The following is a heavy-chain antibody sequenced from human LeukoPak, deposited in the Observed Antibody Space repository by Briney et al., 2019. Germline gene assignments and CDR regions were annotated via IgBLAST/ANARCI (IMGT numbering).Heavy chain of an antibody. CDR2: IIPILGIA. D-gene: IGHD2-21*02. J-gene: IGHJ4*02. V-gene: IGHV1-69*04. Sequence: SVKVSCKASGGTFSSYAISWVRQAPGQGLEWMGRIIPILGIANYARKFQGRVTITADKSTSTAYMELSSLRSEDTAVYYCASLMVTAKNYYFDYWGQGTLVTVSS. CDR1: GGTFSSYA. CDR3: ASLMVTAKNYYFDY.